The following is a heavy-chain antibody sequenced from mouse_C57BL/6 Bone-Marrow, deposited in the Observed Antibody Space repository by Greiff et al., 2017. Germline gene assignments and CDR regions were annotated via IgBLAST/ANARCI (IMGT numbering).Heavy chain of an antibody. V-gene: IGHV1-69*01. CDR2: IDPSDSYT. J-gene: IGHJ1*03. Sequence: QVQLQQPGAELVMPGASVKLSCKASGYTFTSYWMHWVKQRPGQGLEWIGEIDPSDSYTNYNQKFKGKSTLTVDKSSSTAYMQLSSLTSEDSAVYYCAREESSGYWYFDVWGTGTTVTVSS. D-gene: IGHD1-3*01. CDR1: GYTFTSYW. CDR3: AREESSGYWYFDV.